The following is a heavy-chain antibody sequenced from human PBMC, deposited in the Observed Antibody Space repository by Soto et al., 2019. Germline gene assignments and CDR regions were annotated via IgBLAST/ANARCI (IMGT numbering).Heavy chain of an antibody. CDR3: ASSGWSGYHTKNWFDP. D-gene: IGHD3-3*01. J-gene: IGHJ5*02. CDR2: INPNSGGT. V-gene: IGHV1-2*02. Sequence: GASGKVSCKASGYTFTGYYMHWVRQAPGQGLEWMGWINPNSGGTNYAQKFQGRVTMTRDTSISTAYMELSRLRSDDTAVYYCASSGWSGYHTKNWFDPWGQGTLVTVSS. CDR1: GYTFTGYY.